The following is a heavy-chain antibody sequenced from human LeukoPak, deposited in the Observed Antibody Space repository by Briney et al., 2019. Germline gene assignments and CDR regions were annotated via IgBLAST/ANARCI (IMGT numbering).Heavy chain of an antibody. CDR2: ISYDGSNK. J-gene: IGHJ4*02. D-gene: IGHD3-22*01. V-gene: IGHV3-30-3*01. Sequence: SCKASGYTFTGYYMHWVRQAPGKGLEWVAVISYDGSNKYYADSVKGRFTISRDNSKNTLYLQMNSLRAEDTAVYYCARDLLSSFSMIVVAYYFDYWGRGTLVTVSS. CDR3: ARDLLSSFSMIVVAYYFDY. CDR1: GYTFTGYY.